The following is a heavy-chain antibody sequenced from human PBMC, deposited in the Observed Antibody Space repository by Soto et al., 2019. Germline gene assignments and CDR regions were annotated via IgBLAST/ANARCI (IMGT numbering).Heavy chain of an antibody. CDR3: AREGRITGTRYYYYGMDV. D-gene: IGHD1-7*01. CDR1: GGSISSYY. J-gene: IGHJ6*02. V-gene: IGHV4-59*01. CDR2: ISYRGST. Sequence: QVQLQESGPGLVKPSETLSLTCTVSGGSISSYYWSCIRQPPGKGLEWIGYISYRGSTNYNPSLKSLVTISVDTSKNQFSLKLSAVTAADTAVYYCAREGRITGTRYYYYGMDVWGQGTTVTVSS.